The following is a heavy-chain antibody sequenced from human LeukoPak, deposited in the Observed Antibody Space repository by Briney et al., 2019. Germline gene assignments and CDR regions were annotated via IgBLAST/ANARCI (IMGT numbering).Heavy chain of an antibody. J-gene: IGHJ3*02. D-gene: IGHD5-18*01. CDR2: ISGSGAGT. V-gene: IGHV3-23*01. CDR3: AKDRSYGAPYDVFDI. CDR1: GFTFNNYA. Sequence: GGSLRLSCAASGFTFNNYAMSWVRQARGKALEWVSGISGSGAGTNYADSVKGRFTISRDNSKNTLYLQMNSLRGDDTSVYYCAKDRSYGAPYDVFDIWGQGTKVTISS.